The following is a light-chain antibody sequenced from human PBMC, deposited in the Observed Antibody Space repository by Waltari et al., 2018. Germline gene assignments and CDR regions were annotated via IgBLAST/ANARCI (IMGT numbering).Light chain of an antibody. CDR3: QQRSNWPIFT. CDR2: DAS. Sequence: EIVLTQSPATLSLSPGARATLSCRASQSVSSYLAWYQQNPGQAPRLLIYDASNRATGIPARFSGSGSGTDFTLTISSLEPEDFAVYYCQQRSNWPIFTFGPGTKVDIK. J-gene: IGKJ3*01. CDR1: QSVSSY. V-gene: IGKV3-11*01.